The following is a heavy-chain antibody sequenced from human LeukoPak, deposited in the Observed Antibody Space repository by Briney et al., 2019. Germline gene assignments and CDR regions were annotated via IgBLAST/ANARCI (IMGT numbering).Heavy chain of an antibody. Sequence: GGSLRLSCAASGFTFSNYWMHWVRQVPGKGLVWVSRSDGGGSSTSYADSVKGRFSISGDNAKSILYLQMNSLRAEDTAVYYCARGPGSSGGAYVGDYWGHGTLVTVSS. J-gene: IGHJ4*01. CDR2: SDGGGSST. CDR1: GFTFSNYW. V-gene: IGHV3-74*01. D-gene: IGHD3-22*01. CDR3: ARGPGSSGGAYVGDY.